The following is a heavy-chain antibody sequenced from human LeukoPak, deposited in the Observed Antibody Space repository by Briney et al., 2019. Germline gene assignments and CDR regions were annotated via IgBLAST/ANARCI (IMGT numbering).Heavy chain of an antibody. CDR3: ARGRRW. CDR1: GGSFSGYY. Sequence: SETLSLTCAVYGGSFSGYYWKWIRHPPGKGLEWIGEINHSGNINYNPSLKSRLTISVDTSKNQFSLKLSSMTAADTAVYYCARGRRWWGQGALVTVSS. CDR2: INHSGNI. J-gene: IGHJ4*02. D-gene: IGHD5-24*01. V-gene: IGHV4-34*01.